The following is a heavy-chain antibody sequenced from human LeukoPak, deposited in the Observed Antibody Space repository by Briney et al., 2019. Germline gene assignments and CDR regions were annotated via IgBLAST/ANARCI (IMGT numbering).Heavy chain of an antibody. Sequence: GGSLRLSCAASGFTFSSSWMTWVRQAPGKGLEWLANIKGDGSDKNYVDSVKGRFTISRDNAKTSLFLQMSSLRGEDTAPYYCATEHWGPNSWGQGTLVTVSS. J-gene: IGHJ4*02. CDR2: IKGDGSDK. CDR1: GFTFSSSW. CDR3: ATEHWGPNS. V-gene: IGHV3-7*01. D-gene: IGHD3-16*01.